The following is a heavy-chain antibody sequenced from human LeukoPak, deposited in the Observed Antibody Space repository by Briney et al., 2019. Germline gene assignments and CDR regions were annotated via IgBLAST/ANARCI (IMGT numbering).Heavy chain of an antibody. CDR2: ISSSSSYI. V-gene: IGHV3-21*06. D-gene: IGHD1-1*01. Sequence: PGGSLRLSCAASGFTFSSYSMNWVRQAPGKGLEWVSSISSSSSYIYYADSVKGRFSISRDNARNTLYLEMNSLRVEDTAVYYCGRGGTRGTVDYWGQGTPVTVSS. J-gene: IGHJ4*02. CDR1: GFTFSSYS. CDR3: GRGGTRGTVDY.